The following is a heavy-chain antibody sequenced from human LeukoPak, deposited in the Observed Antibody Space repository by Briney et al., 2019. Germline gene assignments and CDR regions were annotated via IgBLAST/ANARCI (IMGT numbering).Heavy chain of an antibody. D-gene: IGHD3-16*02. CDR3: AAQKGGSYRPYYFDY. J-gene: IGHJ4*02. CDR1: GFTFSSYG. V-gene: IGHV3-23*01. CDR2: ISGSGGST. Sequence: GGTLRLSCAASGFTFSSYGMSWVRQAPGKGLEWVSAISGSGGSTYYADSVKGRFTISRDNSKNTLYLQMNSLRAEDTAVYYCAAQKGGSYRPYYFDYWGQGTLVTVSS.